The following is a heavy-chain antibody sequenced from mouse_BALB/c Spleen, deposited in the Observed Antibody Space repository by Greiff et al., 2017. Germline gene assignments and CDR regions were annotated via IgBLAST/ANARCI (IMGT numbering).Heavy chain of an antibody. CDR2: IDPANGNT. J-gene: IGHJ2*01. CDR3: ASPCYGYDGLDY. Sequence: VQLQQSGAELVKPGASVKLSCTASGFNIKDTYMHWVKQRPEQGLEWIGRIDPANGNTKYDPKFQGKATITADTSSNTAYLQLSSLTSEDTAVYYCASPCYGYDGLDYWGQGTTLTVSS. V-gene: IGHV14-3*02. D-gene: IGHD2-9*01. CDR1: GFNIKDTY.